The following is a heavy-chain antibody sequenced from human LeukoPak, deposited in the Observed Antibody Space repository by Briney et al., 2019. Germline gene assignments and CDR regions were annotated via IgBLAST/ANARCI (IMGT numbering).Heavy chain of an antibody. J-gene: IGHJ4*02. CDR1: GGSISSGGYS. Sequence: PSETLSLTCAVSGGSISSGGYSWSWIRQPPGKGLEWIGYIYHSGSTYYNPSLKSRVTISVDTSKNQFSLKLSSVTAADTAVYYCAREPRNIQLWLVLPYYFDYWGQGTLVTVSS. CDR3: AREPRNIQLWLVLPYYFDY. V-gene: IGHV4-30-2*01. D-gene: IGHD5-18*01. CDR2: IYHSGST.